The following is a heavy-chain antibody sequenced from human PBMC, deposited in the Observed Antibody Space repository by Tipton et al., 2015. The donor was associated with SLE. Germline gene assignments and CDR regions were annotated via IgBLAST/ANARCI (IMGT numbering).Heavy chain of an antibody. CDR1: GVSIRTHY. V-gene: IGHV4-4*08. CDR2: IYTSGST. D-gene: IGHD4-17*01. CDR3: ARGGTTVTRDYFDH. Sequence: TLSLTCSVSGVSIRTHYWSWIRQSPGKGLEWIGYIYTSGSTNYNPSLKSRVTISVDTSKNQFSLKLSSVTAADTAVYYCARGGTTVTRDYFDHWGQGTLVTVSS. J-gene: IGHJ4*02.